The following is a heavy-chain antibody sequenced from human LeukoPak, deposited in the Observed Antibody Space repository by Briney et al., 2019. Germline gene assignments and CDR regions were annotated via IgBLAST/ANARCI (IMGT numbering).Heavy chain of an antibody. CDR3: ARLIDYGDNFDY. Sequence: SETLSFTCTVSGGSISSYYWSWIRQPPGKGLEWIGYIYYSGSTNYNPSLKSRVTISVDTSKNQFSLKLSSVTAADTAVYYCARLIDYGDNFDYWGQGTLVTVSS. V-gene: IGHV4-59*08. D-gene: IGHD4-17*01. J-gene: IGHJ4*02. CDR1: GGSISSYY. CDR2: IYYSGST.